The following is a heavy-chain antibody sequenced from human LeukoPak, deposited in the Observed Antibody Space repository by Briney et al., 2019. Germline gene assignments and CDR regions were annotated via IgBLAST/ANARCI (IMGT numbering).Heavy chain of an antibody. CDR3: ARVKRSVDTPNFDY. CDR2: INPNSGGT. V-gene: IGHV1-2*06. J-gene: IGHJ4*02. CDR1: GYTFTGYY. Sequence: VASVKVSCKASGYTFTGYYMHWVRQAPGKGLEWMGRINPNSGGTNYAQKFQGRVTMTRDTSISTAYMELSRLRSDDTAVYYCARVKRSVDTPNFDYWGQGTLVTVSS.